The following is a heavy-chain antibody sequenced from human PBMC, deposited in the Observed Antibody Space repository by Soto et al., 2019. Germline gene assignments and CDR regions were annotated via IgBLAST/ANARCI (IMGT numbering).Heavy chain of an antibody. V-gene: IGHV3-30-3*01. J-gene: IGHJ3*02. CDR3: AVSYYYDSSGPRGAFDI. CDR2: IPYDGSNK. D-gene: IGHD3-22*01. Sequence: GGSLRLSCAASGFTFSSYAMHWVRQAPGKGLEWVAVIPYDGSNKYYADSVKGRFTISRDNSKNTLYLQMNSLRAEDTAVYYYAVSYYYDSSGPRGAFDIWGQGTMVTVSS. CDR1: GFTFSSYA.